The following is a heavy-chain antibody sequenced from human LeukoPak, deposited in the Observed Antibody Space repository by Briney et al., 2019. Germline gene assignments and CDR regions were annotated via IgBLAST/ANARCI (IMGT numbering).Heavy chain of an antibody. D-gene: IGHD3-22*01. Sequence: ASVKVSCKASGYTFTGYYMHWVRQAPGQGLEWMGWINPNSGGTNYAQKFQGRVTMTRDTSISTAYMELSRLRSDDTAVYYCARVRDSSDYYYENWGQGTLVTVSS. CDR2: INPNSGGT. CDR3: ARVRDSSDYYYEN. V-gene: IGHV1-2*02. CDR1: GYTFTGYY. J-gene: IGHJ4*02.